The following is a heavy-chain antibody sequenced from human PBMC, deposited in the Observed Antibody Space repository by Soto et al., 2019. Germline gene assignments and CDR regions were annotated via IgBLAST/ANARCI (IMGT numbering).Heavy chain of an antibody. D-gene: IGHD4-17*01. Sequence: GSLRLSCAASGFTFSSYAMSWVRQAPGKGLEWVSGISGSGGSTYYADSVKGRFTISRDNSKNTLYLQMSSLRADDTAVYYCAKEDSGDYAGNYWGQGTLVTVSS. V-gene: IGHV3-23*01. CDR2: ISGSGGST. J-gene: IGHJ4*02. CDR1: GFTFSSYA. CDR3: AKEDSGDYAGNY.